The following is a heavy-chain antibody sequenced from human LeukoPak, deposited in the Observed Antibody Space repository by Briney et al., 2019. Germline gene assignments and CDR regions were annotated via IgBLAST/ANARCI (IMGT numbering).Heavy chain of an antibody. CDR2: ISSSSTYI. CDR1: GFTFSNYA. J-gene: IGHJ4*02. D-gene: IGHD1-14*01. V-gene: IGHV3-21*01. CDR3: ARGTSAGGS. Sequence: GGSLRLSCAASGFTFSNYAMTWVRQAPGKGLEWVSAISSSSTYIYYADSVKGRFTISRDNAKNSLYLQMSSLRVEDTAVYYCARGTSAGGSWGQGTLVIVSS.